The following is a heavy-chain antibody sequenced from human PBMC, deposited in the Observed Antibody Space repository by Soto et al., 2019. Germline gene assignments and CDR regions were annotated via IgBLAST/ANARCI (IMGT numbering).Heavy chain of an antibody. Sequence: SETLSLTCTVSGGPISSYYWSWIRQPPGKGLEWIGYIDYSGSTNYNPSLKSRVTISVDRSKNQFSLKLSSVTAADTAVYYCASRNKGYYYGMDAWGQGTTVTV. CDR1: GGPISSYY. CDR3: ASRNKGYYYGMDA. J-gene: IGHJ6*02. CDR2: IDYSGST. V-gene: IGHV4-59*01.